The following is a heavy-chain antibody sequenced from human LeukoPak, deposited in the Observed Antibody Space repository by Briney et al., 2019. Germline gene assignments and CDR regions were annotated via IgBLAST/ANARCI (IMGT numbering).Heavy chain of an antibody. V-gene: IGHV3-33*01. Sequence: PGESLRLSCAASGFTFSSYGMHWVRQAPGKGLEWVAVIWYDGSNKYYADSVKGRFTISRDNSKNTLYLQMNSLRAEDTAVYYCARAALIVVVPAAMDNWFDPWGQGTLVTVSS. J-gene: IGHJ5*02. CDR1: GFTFSSYG. D-gene: IGHD2-2*01. CDR3: ARAALIVVVPAAMDNWFDP. CDR2: IWYDGSNK.